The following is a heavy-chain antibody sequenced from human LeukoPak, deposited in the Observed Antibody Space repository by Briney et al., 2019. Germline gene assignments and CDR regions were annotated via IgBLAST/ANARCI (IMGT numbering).Heavy chain of an antibody. CDR2: NIRCT. Sequence: NIRCTNYAQKFHGRVTITRDRAIRKDYMEMRRLRYDDTAVYYCARLGITMIVVVDNNWFDHWGQGTLVTVSS. V-gene: IGHV1-2*02. CDR3: ARLGITMIVVVDNNWFDH. J-gene: IGHJ5*02. D-gene: IGHD3-22*01.